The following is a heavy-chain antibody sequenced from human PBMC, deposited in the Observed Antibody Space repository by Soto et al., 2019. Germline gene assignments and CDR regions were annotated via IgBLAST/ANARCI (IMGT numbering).Heavy chain of an antibody. V-gene: IGHV3-23*01. CDR2: IGGSGGST. CDR1: GFTFSSSA. Sequence: GGAPGLPWGASGFTFSSSAIGWVPQAPGKGLEWVSAIGGSGGSTYYADSVKGRFTISRDNSKNTLYLQMNSLRAEDTAVYYCAKDISPADIIDWGQGTLFTVSS. J-gene: IGHJ4*02. CDR3: AKDISPADIID. D-gene: IGHD2-15*01.